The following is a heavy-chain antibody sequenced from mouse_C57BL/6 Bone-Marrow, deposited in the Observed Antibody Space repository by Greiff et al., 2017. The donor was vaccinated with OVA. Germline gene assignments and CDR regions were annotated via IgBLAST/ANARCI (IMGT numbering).Heavy chain of an antibody. CDR2: IYPGDGDT. V-gene: IGHV1-82*01. J-gene: IGHJ3*01. D-gene: IGHD1-1*01. CDR3: ARRGAYYGSSYLAY. Sequence: QVQLQQSGPELVKPGASVKISCKASGYAFSSSWMNWVKQRPGKGLEWIGRIYPGDGDTNYNGKFKGKATLTADKSSSTAYMQLSSLTSEDSAVYYCARRGAYYGSSYLAYWGQGTLVTVSA. CDR1: GYAFSSSW.